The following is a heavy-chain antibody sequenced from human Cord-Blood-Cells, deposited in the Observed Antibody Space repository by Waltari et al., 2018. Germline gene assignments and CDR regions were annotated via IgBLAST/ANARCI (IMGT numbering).Heavy chain of an antibody. D-gene: IGHD7-27*01. CDR1: GFTFGIYW. CDR2: IKQDGSEK. J-gene: IGHJ4*02. V-gene: IGHV3-7*01. Sequence: EVQLVESGGGVVQPGGSLRLSCVASGFTFGIYWMSWVRQAPGKGLEWVANIKQDGSEKYYVDSVMGRFTISRDNAKNSLYLQMNSLRAEDTAVYYCALGRLGKGLFDYWGQGTLVTVSS. CDR3: ALGRLGKGLFDY.